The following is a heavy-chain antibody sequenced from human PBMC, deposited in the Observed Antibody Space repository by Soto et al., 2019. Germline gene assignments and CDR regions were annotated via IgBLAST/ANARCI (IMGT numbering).Heavy chain of an antibody. V-gene: IGHV1-18*01. CDR3: VRGSSSGGWSESDY. CDR2: ISAYNGNT. J-gene: IGHJ4*02. Sequence: ASVKVSCKASGYTFTSYGISWVRQAPGQGLEWMGWISAYNGNTNYAQKLQGRVTMTTDTSTSTAYMELSSLTSEDTAIYYCVRGSSSGGWSESDYWGQGALVTVSS. CDR1: GYTFTSYG. D-gene: IGHD2-15*01.